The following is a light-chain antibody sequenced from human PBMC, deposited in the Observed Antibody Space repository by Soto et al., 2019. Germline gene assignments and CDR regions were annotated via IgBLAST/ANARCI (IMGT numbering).Light chain of an antibody. J-gene: IGLJ2*01. CDR1: SSDVGSYNL. Sequence: QSALTQPASVSGSPGQSITISCTGTSSDVGSYNLVSWYQHHPGKAPKLMIYEGSKRPSGVSHRFSGSKSGNTDITASLTISGLQAEDEADYYCCSYAVGSTLVFGGGTKLTVL. CDR2: EGS. CDR3: CSYAVGSTLV. V-gene: IGLV2-23*01.